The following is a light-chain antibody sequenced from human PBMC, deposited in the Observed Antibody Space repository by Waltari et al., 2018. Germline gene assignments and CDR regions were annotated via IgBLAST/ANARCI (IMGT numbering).Light chain of an antibody. V-gene: IGLV4-69*01. CDR3: QTWGTGIVV. CDR1: SGHSCYA. Sequence: QLVLTQSPSASASPGASATLTCTLSSGHSCYAIAWQQQQPEKVPRYLMKLNSDGSHRKGDGIPVRLSGSSFGAEPDRTSSSRQSEDEADYYCQTWGTGIVVFGGGPKLTVL. J-gene: IGLJ2*01. CDR2: LNSDGSH.